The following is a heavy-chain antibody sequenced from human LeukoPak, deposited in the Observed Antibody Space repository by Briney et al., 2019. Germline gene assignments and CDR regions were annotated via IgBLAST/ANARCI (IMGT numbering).Heavy chain of an antibody. CDR3: SRTQRALVSIFGVVTHNAASLYFDY. Sequence: GASVKVSCQASGYTFTSYDINWVRQATGQGLAWMGWMNPNSGNTDYAQKFQDRVTITRNTAISTAYMELSSLRPADPAVDYWSRTQRALVSIFGVVTHNAASLYFDYWGQGTLVTVSS. CDR2: MNPNSGNT. J-gene: IGHJ4*02. CDR1: GYTFTSYD. D-gene: IGHD3-3*01. V-gene: IGHV1-8*01.